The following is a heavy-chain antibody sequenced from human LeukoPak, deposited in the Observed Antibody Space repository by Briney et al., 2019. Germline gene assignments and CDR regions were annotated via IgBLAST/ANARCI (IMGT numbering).Heavy chain of an antibody. D-gene: IGHD2-2*01. CDR2: INHSGST. J-gene: IGHJ6*02. CDR1: GSSFSGYY. Sequence: SETLSLTCAVYGSSFSGYYWSWIRQPPGKGLEWIGEINHSGSTNYNPSLKSRVTISVDTSKNQFSLKLSSVTAADTAVYYCARAPIRNPYIVVVPAARRVYYGMDVWGQGTTVTVSS. CDR3: ARAPIRNPYIVVVPAARRVYYGMDV. V-gene: IGHV4-34*01.